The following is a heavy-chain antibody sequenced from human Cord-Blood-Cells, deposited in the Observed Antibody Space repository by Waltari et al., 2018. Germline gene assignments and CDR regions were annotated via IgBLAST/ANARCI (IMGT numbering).Heavy chain of an antibody. CDR2: INHSGST. Sequence: QVQLQQWGAGLLKPSETLSLTCAVYGWSFSGYYWSWIRQPPWKGLGWIGEINHSGSTNYNPYLKSRVTISVDTSKNQFSLKLSSVTAADTAVYYCAREITFGGVIVGRPNWFDPWGQGTLVTVSS. CDR1: GWSFSGYY. CDR3: AREITFGGVIVGRPNWFDP. D-gene: IGHD3-16*02. J-gene: IGHJ5*02. V-gene: IGHV4-34*01.